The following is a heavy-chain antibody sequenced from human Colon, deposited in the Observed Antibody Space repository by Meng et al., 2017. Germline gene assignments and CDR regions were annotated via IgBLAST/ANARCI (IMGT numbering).Heavy chain of an antibody. J-gene: IGHJ1*01. V-gene: IGHV4-4*02. D-gene: IGHD2-21*01. CDR3: ARENEGIGFTPAGQ. CDR2: ISRSGSS. CDR1: GGSISGTSW. Sequence: VHVEDSGPGRVSTLGISSLSSAVLGGSISGTSWGSWVRQAPGKGLEWIGEISRSGSSNYNPSLKSRVTMSLDKSKNQLFLNLGSVSAADTAVYYCARENEGIGFTPAGQWGQGTLVTVSS.